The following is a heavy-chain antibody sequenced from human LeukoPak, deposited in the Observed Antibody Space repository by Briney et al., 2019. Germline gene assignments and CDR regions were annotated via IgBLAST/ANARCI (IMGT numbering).Heavy chain of an antibody. J-gene: IGHJ4*02. D-gene: IGHD1-26*01. CDR3: ARGGGAREDY. CDR2: ISRSGSTI. V-gene: IGHV3-48*04. CDR1: GFTFSSYG. Sequence: GGSLRLSCAASGFTFSSYGMHWVRQAPGKGLEWVSYISRSGSTIYYADSVKGRFTISRDNAKNSLYLQMNSLRAEDTAVYYCARGGGAREDYWGQGTLVTVSS.